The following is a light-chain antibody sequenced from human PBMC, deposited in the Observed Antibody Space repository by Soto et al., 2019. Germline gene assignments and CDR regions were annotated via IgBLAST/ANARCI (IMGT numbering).Light chain of an antibody. CDR2: GGS. CDR1: SSDVGSYNL. J-gene: IGLJ3*02. V-gene: IGLV2-23*01. CDR3: CSYAGSRV. Sequence: QSVLTQPASVSGSPGQSITISCTGTSSDVGSYNLVSWYQQHPGKAPKLMIYGGSKRPSGVSNRFSGSKSGNTASLTISGLQAEDEADYYCCSYAGSRVFGGGTKLTVL.